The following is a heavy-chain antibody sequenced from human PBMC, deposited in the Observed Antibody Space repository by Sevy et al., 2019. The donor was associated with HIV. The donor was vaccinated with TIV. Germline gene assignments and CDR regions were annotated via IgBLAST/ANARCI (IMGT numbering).Heavy chain of an antibody. J-gene: IGHJ4*02. CDR1: GGSVSSGSYY. CDR2: IYYSGST. D-gene: IGHD6-6*01. V-gene: IGHV4-61*01. Sequence: SETLSLTCTVSGGSVSSGSYYWSWIRQPPGKGLEWIGYIYYSGSTNYNPSLKSRVTISVDTSKNQFSLKLSSVTAADTAVYYCARVRKAVRLIDYWGQGTLVTVSS. CDR3: ARVRKAVRLIDY.